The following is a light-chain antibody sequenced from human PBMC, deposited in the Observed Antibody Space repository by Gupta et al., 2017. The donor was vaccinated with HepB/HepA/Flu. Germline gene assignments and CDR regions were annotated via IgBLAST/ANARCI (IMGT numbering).Light chain of an antibody. CDR3: AAWEDSLNGRV. V-gene: IGLV1-44*01. CDR1: SSNIGSNT. CDR2: SNN. J-gene: IGLJ3*02. Sequence: QSVLTHPPSASGTPGQMVTISCSGSSSNIGSNTVNWYRQLPGTAPKLLIYSNNKRPSGVPDRFSGSKSGTSASLAISGLQSEDEADYYCAAWEDSLNGRVFGGGTKLTVL.